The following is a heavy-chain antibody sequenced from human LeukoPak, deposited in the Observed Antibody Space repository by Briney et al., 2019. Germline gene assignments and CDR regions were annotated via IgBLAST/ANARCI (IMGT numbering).Heavy chain of an antibody. CDR1: GGSISSSSYY. J-gene: IGHJ5*02. CDR3: ARDYYDRVAYNWFDP. Sequence: SETLSLTCTVSGGSISSSSYYWGWIRQPPGKGLEWIGSIYYSGSTYYNPSLKSRVTISVDTSKNQFSLKLSSVTAADTAVYYCARDYYDRVAYNWFDPWGQGTLVTVSS. D-gene: IGHD3-22*01. CDR2: IYYSGST. V-gene: IGHV4-39*07.